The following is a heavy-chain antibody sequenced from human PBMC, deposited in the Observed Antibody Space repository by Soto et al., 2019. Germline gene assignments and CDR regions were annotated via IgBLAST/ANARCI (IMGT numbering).Heavy chain of an antibody. Sequence: SVKVSCKASGYTFTSYGISWVRQAPGQGLEWMGWISAYNGNTNYAQKLQGRVTMTTDTSTSTAYMELRSLRSDDTAVYYCARDQIQAMIVVAGGVLMDVWGKGSTVTVS. CDR3: ARDQIQAMIVVAGGVLMDV. D-gene: IGHD3-22*01. CDR2: ISAYNGNT. V-gene: IGHV1-18*01. CDR1: GYTFTSYG. J-gene: IGHJ6*04.